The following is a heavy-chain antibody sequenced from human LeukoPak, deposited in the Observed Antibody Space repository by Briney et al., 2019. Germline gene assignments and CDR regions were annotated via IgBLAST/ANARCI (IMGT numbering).Heavy chain of an antibody. CDR1: GGSISSYY. V-gene: IGHV4-59*08. Sequence: SETLSLTCTVSGGSISSYYWSWIRQPPGKGLEWIGYIYYSGSTNYNPSLKSRVTISVDTSKNQFSLKLSSVTAAGTALYYCARLKDSSGYLAYYFDYWGQGTLVTVSS. D-gene: IGHD3-22*01. CDR3: ARLKDSSGYLAYYFDY. J-gene: IGHJ4*02. CDR2: IYYSGST.